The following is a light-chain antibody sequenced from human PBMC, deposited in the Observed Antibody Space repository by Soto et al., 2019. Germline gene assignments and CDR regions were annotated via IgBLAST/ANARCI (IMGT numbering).Light chain of an antibody. J-gene: IGLJ1*01. CDR1: SGNIASNY. Sequence: LTQPHSVSESPGKTVTISCTRSSGNIASNYVSWYQQHPGKAPKLMIYEVTNRPSGVSNRFSGPKSGNTASLTISGLQAEDEADYYCSSYTSTSTYVFGTGTKVTVL. V-gene: IGLV2-14*01. CDR3: SSYTSTSTYV. CDR2: EVT.